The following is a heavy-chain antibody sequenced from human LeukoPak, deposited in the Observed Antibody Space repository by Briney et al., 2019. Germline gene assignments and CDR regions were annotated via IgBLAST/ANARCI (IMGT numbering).Heavy chain of an antibody. V-gene: IGHV3-7*01. J-gene: IGHJ4*02. CDR3: ARVGSYGGITFDY. CDR1: GFTFSSYW. D-gene: IGHD4-23*01. Sequence: GGSLRLSCAASGFTFSSYWMSWVRQAPGKGLEWVANIKQDGREKYYVDSVKGRFTISRDNAKNSLYLQMNSLRAEDTAVYYCARVGSYGGITFDYWGQGTLVTVSS. CDR2: IKQDGREK.